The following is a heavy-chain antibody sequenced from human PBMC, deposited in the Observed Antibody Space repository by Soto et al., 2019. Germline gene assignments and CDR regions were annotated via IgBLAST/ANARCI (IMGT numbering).Heavy chain of an antibody. CDR2: INVGNGNT. CDR3: ARANSYGYVLFFDY. CDR1: GYTFTSYA. V-gene: IGHV1-3*01. Sequence: GASVKVSCKASGYTFTSYAMHWVRQAPGQRLEWMGWINVGNGNTKYSQKFQGRVTITRDTSASTAYMELSSLRSEDKAVYYCARANSYGYVLFFDYWGQGTLVTAAS. D-gene: IGHD5-18*01. J-gene: IGHJ4*02.